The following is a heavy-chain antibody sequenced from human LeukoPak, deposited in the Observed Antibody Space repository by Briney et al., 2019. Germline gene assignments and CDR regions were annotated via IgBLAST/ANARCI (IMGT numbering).Heavy chain of an antibody. CDR3: AKDLRQLGPSHYYGMDV. CDR2: ISYDGSDQ. CDR1: GFTFSSYA. D-gene: IGHD6-13*01. Sequence: PGRSLRLSCEASGFTFSSYAMHWVRQAPGKGLEWLAVISYDGSDQYYADSVKGRFTISRDNSKNTLYLQMNSLRAEDTAVYYCAKDLRQLGPSHYYGMDVWGQGTTVTVSS. J-gene: IGHJ6*02. V-gene: IGHV3-30-3*01.